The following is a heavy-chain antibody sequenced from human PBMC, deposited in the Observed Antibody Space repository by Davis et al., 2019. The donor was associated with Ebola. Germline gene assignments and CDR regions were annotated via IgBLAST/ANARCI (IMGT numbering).Heavy chain of an antibody. CDR2: IYHSGST. CDR1: GGSFSGYY. CDR3: ARDISSSGEAYSYGMDV. J-gene: IGHJ6*02. D-gene: IGHD6-6*01. V-gene: IGHV4-34*01. Sequence: SETLSLTCAVYGGSFSGYYWSWIRQPPGKGLEWIGEIYHSGSTNYNPSLKSRVTISVDKSKNQFALKLNSVTAADTAVYYCARDISSSGEAYSYGMDVWGQGTTVTVSS.